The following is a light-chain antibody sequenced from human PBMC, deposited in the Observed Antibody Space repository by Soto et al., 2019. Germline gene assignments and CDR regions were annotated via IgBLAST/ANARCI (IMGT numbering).Light chain of an antibody. Sequence: DIQMTQSPSSLSASVGDRVTITCRKSPGISNYLAWYQQKPGKVPKLLIYAASTLETGVPSRFSGSGAGTDFTFTISSLQPEDIATYYCQQYDNLPITFGQGTRLEIK. V-gene: IGKV1-33*01. CDR1: PGISNY. CDR2: AAS. J-gene: IGKJ5*01. CDR3: QQYDNLPIT.